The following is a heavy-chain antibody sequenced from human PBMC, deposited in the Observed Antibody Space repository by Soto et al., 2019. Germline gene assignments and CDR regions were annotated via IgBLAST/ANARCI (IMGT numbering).Heavy chain of an antibody. J-gene: IGHJ4*02. CDR2: ISYDGSNK. D-gene: IGHD5-18*01. V-gene: IGHV3-30*18. CDR3: AKDMGSYLGG. CDR1: EGPSNSYV. Sequence: GGFMRLSCAAAEGPSNSYVIHLGSQTPGKGLEWVALISYDGSNKSYADSVKGRFTISRDNSKNTLYLQMNSLRAEDSAVYYCAKDMGSYLGGWVQGLLV.